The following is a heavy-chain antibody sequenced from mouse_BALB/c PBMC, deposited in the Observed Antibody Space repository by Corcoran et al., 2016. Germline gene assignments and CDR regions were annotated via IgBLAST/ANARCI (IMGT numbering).Heavy chain of an antibody. D-gene: IGHD2-3*01. CDR3: ARSGDGYFYAMDY. CDR1: GFSLNTSGMG. CDR2: IYWDDDK. J-gene: IGHJ4*01. V-gene: IGHV8-12*01. Sequence: QVTLKESGPGILQPSQTLSLTCSFSGFSLNTSGMGVSWIRQPSGKGLEWLAHIYWDDDKRYNPSLKSRLTISKDTSSNQVFLKITSVDTADTATYYCARSGDGYFYAMDYWGQGTSVTVSS.